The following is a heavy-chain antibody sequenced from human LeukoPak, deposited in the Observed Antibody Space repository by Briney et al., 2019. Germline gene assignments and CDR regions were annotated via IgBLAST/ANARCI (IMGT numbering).Heavy chain of an antibody. Sequence: SETLSLTCTVSSGSLSSYYWSWIRQPPGKGLEWIGSIYYSGSTYYNPSLKSRVTISVDTSKNQFSLKLSSVTAADTAVYYCASRTYDFWSGYSYFDYWGQGTLVTVSS. CDR3: ASRTYDFWSGYSYFDY. CDR1: SGSLSSYY. V-gene: IGHV4-59*05. D-gene: IGHD3-3*01. CDR2: IYYSGST. J-gene: IGHJ4*02.